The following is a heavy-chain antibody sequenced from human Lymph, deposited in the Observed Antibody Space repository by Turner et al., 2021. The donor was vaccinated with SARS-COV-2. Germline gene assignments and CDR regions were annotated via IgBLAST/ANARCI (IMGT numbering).Heavy chain of an antibody. Sequence: EVQLVESGGGLVQPGRSLRLYCAASGFTFDDYAMHWVRQAPGKGLEWVSGINWSGGSIAYADSVKGRFTISRDNPKTSLYLQMNSLRAEDTAFYYCAKDLAGTYYSSFDYWGQGTLVTVSS. CDR1: GFTFDDYA. D-gene: IGHD1-26*01. CDR3: AKDLAGTYYSSFDY. J-gene: IGHJ4*02. CDR2: INWSGGSI. V-gene: IGHV3-9*01.